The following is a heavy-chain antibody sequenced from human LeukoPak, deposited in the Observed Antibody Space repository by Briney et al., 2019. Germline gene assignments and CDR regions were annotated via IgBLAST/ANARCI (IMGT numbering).Heavy chain of an antibody. CDR1: GFTFSSYE. Sequence: GGSLRLSCAASGFTFSSYEMNWVRQAPGKGLEWVSYISSSGDSTYYADSVKGRFTISRDNSKKTLYLQLNSLRAEDTAVYYCASHLVGSTSIDYWGQGTLVTVSS. J-gene: IGHJ4*02. CDR3: ASHLVGSTSIDY. D-gene: IGHD1-26*01. CDR2: ISSSGDST. V-gene: IGHV3-48*03.